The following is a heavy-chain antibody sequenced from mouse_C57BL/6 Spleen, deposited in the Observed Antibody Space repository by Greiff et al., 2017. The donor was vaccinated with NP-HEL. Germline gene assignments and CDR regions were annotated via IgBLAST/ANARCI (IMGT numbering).Heavy chain of an antibody. CDR3: ARYMLGRGYFDY. D-gene: IGHD4-1*01. J-gene: IGHJ2*01. Sequence: EVQRVESGGGLVQPGGSLSLSCAASGFTFTDYYMSWVRQPPGKALEWLGFIRNKANGYTTEYSASVKGRFTISRDNSQSILYLQMNALRAEDSATYYCARYMLGRGYFDYWGQGTTLTVSS. V-gene: IGHV7-3*01. CDR1: GFTFTDYY. CDR2: IRNKANGYTT.